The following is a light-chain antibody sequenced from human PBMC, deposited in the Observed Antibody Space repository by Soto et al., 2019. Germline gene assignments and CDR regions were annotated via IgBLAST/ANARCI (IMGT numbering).Light chain of an antibody. Sequence: EIVFTHSPAPLSASAGESATPSCMATQRVRSNLDGYQQQPGPAPRLLSYGAYSRATGIPDRISGSGAGTDFTITFCRLEPEDFAGYDCQQYGSSSITFGQGTRLE. CDR1: QRVRSN. CDR2: GAY. J-gene: IGKJ5*01. CDR3: QQYGSSSIT. V-gene: IGKV3-20*01.